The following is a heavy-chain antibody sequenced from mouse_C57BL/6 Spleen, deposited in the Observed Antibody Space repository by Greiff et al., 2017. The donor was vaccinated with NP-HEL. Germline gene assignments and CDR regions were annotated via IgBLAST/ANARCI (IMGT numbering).Heavy chain of an antibody. CDR1: GYTFTSYW. CDR2: IYPGSGST. D-gene: IGHD1-1*01. CDR3: ARYGSSYAYYFDY. V-gene: IGHV1-55*01. Sequence: VQLQQSGAELVKPGASVKMSCKASGYTFTSYWITWVKQRPGQGLEWIGDIYPGSGSTNYNEKFKSKATLTVDTSSSTAYMQLSSLTSEDSAVYYCARYGSSYAYYFDYWGQGTTLTVSS. J-gene: IGHJ2*01.